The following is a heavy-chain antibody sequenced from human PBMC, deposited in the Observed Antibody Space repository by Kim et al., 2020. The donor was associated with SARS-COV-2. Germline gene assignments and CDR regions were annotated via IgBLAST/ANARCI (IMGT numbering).Heavy chain of an antibody. J-gene: IGHJ6*01. V-gene: IGHV3-23*01. CDR1: GFTFDYYA. CDR3: DKTGGAAQSNVGYYYYG. Sequence: GGSLRLSCVASGFTFDYYAMNWVRQAPGKGLEWVSAVSGTGSGRYYAYSVTGRVTISLDNYKNTLTLQLHRMRPDNTDMDYCDKTGGAAQSNVGYYYYG. CDR2: VSGTGSGR. D-gene: IGHD2-8*02.